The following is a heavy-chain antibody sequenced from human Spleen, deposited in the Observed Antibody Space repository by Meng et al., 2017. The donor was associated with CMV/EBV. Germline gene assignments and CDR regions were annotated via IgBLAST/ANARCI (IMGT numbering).Heavy chain of an antibody. D-gene: IGHD3-10*01. CDR1: GGSISSGDYY. Sequence: QVQRQEPGPGLVKPSQTLSLTCTVSGGSISSGDYYWSWIRQPPGKGLEWIGYIYYSGSTYYNPSLKSRVTISVDTSKNQFSLKLSSVTAADTAVYYCARSITMIGGVGYWGQGTLVTVSS. V-gene: IGHV4-30-4*08. CDR3: ARSITMIGGVGY. CDR2: IYYSGST. J-gene: IGHJ4*02.